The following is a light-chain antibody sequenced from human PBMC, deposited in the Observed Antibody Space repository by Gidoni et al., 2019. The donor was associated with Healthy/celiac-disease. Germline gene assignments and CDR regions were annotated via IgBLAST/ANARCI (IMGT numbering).Light chain of an antibody. J-gene: IGKJ1*01. V-gene: IGKV1-5*01. CDR2: DAS. CDR3: QQYNSYSGT. CDR1: QSISSW. Sequence: DIQITQSPSTLSASVGDTVTITCRASQSISSWLAWYQQKPGKAPKLLIYDASSLESGVPSRFSGSGSGTEFTLTISSLQPDDFATYYCQQYNSYSGTFGQGTKVEIK.